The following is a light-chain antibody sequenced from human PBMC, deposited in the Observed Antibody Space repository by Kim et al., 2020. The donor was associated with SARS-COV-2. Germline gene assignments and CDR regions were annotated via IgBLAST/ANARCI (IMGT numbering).Light chain of an antibody. CDR2: RNN. CDR1: NSNIGVNF. V-gene: IGLV1-47*01. Sequence: RVSFHWSGVNSNIGVNFVYGYQHLPGTAPRLLMSRNNQRPSGVPDRFSGFKSGTSAFLAINGLRSEDEGDYYCAAWDDSLSVRWVFGGGTQLTVL. CDR3: AAWDDSLSVRWV. J-gene: IGLJ3*02.